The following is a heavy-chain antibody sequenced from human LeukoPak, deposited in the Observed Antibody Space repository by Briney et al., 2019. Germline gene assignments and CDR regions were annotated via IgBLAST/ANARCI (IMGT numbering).Heavy chain of an antibody. J-gene: IGHJ4*02. CDR2: ISYDGSNK. CDR3: AREPWQQPNGY. V-gene: IGHV3-30*03. Sequence: GGSLRLSCAASGFTFSNYGMHWVRQAPGKGLEWVAVISYDGSNKFYADSMKGRFTISRDNSKNTLYLQMNSLRPDDTAVYYCAREPWQQPNGYWGQGTLVTVSS. CDR1: GFTFSNYG. D-gene: IGHD6-13*01.